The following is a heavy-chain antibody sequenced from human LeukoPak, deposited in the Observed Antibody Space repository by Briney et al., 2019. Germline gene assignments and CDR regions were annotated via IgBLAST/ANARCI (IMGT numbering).Heavy chain of an antibody. Sequence: GGSLRLSCAASGFTVSINYMSWVRQAPGKGLEWVSVIYSGGNTYYADSVKGRFTISRDNSKNTVYLQMNSLRAEDTAVYYCAREHVQHSSGWLSLFDNWGHGILVTVSS. CDR3: AREHVQHSSGWLSLFDN. J-gene: IGHJ4*01. CDR2: IYSGGNT. D-gene: IGHD6-19*01. CDR1: GFTVSINY. V-gene: IGHV3-53*01.